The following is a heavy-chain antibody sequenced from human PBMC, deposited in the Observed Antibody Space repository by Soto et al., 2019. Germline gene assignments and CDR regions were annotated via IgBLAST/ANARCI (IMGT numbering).Heavy chain of an antibody. CDR1: GYIFTSYW. CDR3: ARQRALGYCSGGSCYSGYYYYGMDV. Sequence: PGESLKISCTGSGYIFTSYWIGWVRQMPGKCLEWMSIIYPGDSDTRYSPSFQGQVTISADKSISTAYLQWSSLKDSDNAMYYCARQRALGYCSGGSCYSGYYYYGMDVWGQGTTVTVSS. D-gene: IGHD2-15*01. CDR2: IYPGDSDT. J-gene: IGHJ6*02. V-gene: IGHV5-51*01.